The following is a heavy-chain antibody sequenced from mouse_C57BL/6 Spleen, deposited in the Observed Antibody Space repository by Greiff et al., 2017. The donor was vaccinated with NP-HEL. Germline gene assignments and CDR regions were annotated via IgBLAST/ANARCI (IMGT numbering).Heavy chain of an antibody. CDR3: ARDTTVVASSYYAMDY. CDR1: GFNIKNTY. J-gene: IGHJ4*01. CDR2: IDPANGNT. D-gene: IGHD1-1*01. V-gene: IGHV14-3*01. Sequence: EVQLQQSVAELVRPGASVKLSCTASGFNIKNTYMHWVKQRPEQGLEWIGRIDPANGNTKYAPKFQGKATITADTSSNTAYLQLSSLTSEDTAIYYCARDTTVVASSYYAMDYWGQGTSVTVSS.